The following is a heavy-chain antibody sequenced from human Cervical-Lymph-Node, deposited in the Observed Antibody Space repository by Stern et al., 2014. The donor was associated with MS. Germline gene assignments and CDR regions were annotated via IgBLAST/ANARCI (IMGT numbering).Heavy chain of an antibody. CDR1: GFILSSYG. Sequence: MQLVQSGGDLVQPGGSLRLSCTASGFILSSYGMNWVRQAPGKGLEWLSYISRSGSMTFYADSVKGRISVSRDNAKNSLYLQMNRLRAADTAVYYCARDLDYSDYIDYGMDVWGQGTTVTVSS. CDR2: ISRSGSMT. CDR3: ARDLDYSDYIDYGMDV. V-gene: IGHV3-48*01. D-gene: IGHD4-11*01. J-gene: IGHJ6*02.